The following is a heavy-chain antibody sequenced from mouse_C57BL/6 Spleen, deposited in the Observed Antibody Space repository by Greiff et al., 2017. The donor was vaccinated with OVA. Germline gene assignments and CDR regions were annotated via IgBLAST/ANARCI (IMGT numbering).Heavy chain of an antibody. Sequence: VQLQQSGPELVKPGASVKISCKASGYAFSSSWMNWVKQRPGKGLEWIGRIYPGDGDTNYNGKFKGKATLTADKSSSTAYMQLSSLTSEDSAVYFCARGELPWFAYWGQGTLVTVSA. V-gene: IGHV1-82*01. D-gene: IGHD2-1*01. CDR3: ARGELPWFAY. CDR1: GYAFSSSW. CDR2: IYPGDGDT. J-gene: IGHJ3*01.